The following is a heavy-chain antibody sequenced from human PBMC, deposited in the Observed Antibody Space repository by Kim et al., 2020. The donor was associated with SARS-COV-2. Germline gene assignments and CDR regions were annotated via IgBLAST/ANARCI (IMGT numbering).Heavy chain of an antibody. J-gene: IGHJ3*02. Sequence: SETLSLTCAVYGGSFSGYYWSWIRQPPGKGLEWIGEINHSGSTNYNPSLKSRVTISVDTSKNQFSLKLSSVTAADTAVYYCARGRQWLVAFDIWGQGTMVTVSS. D-gene: IGHD6-19*01. CDR1: GGSFSGYY. CDR2: INHSGST. V-gene: IGHV4-34*01. CDR3: ARGRQWLVAFDI.